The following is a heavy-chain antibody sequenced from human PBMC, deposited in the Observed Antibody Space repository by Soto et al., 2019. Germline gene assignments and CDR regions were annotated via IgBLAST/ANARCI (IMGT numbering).Heavy chain of an antibody. Sequence: ASVKVSCKASGYTFTSYGISWVRQAPGQGLEWLGWISAYNGNTNYAQKLQGRVTMTTDTSTSTAYMELRSLRSDDTAVYYCAREEDFDWLNVIPGTNPFDFWGQGTLVTVSS. CDR1: GYTFTSYG. CDR3: AREEDFDWLNVIPGTNPFDF. V-gene: IGHV1-18*01. D-gene: IGHD3-9*01. J-gene: IGHJ4*02. CDR2: ISAYNGNT.